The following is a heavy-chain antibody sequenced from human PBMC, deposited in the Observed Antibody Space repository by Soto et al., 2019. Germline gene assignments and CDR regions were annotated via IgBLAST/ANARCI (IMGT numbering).Heavy chain of an antibody. V-gene: IGHV4-34*01. CDR3: PRGPHCSGGSCRYPLGP. CDR2: INHSGST. J-gene: IGHJ5*02. D-gene: IGHD2-15*01. Sequence: SETLSLTCAVYGGSVSGYYWSWIRQPPGKGLEWSGEINHSGSTNYNPSLKSRVTISVAPSKTHFSLQLRSVTAADTAVYYSPRGPHCSGGSCRYPLGPRGRRPLVTVSS. CDR1: GGSVSGYY.